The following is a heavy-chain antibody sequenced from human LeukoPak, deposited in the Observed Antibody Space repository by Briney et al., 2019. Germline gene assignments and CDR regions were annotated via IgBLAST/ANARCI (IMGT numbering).Heavy chain of an antibody. Sequence: SVKVSCKASGGTFSSYAISWVRQAPGQGLEWMGGIIPIFGAANYAQKFQGRVTITADESTSTAYMELSSLRSEDTAVYYCARGAEQWLVLAFFDYWGQGTLVTVSS. V-gene: IGHV1-69*13. CDR2: IIPIFGAA. D-gene: IGHD6-19*01. CDR1: GGTFSSYA. J-gene: IGHJ4*02. CDR3: ARGAEQWLVLAFFDY.